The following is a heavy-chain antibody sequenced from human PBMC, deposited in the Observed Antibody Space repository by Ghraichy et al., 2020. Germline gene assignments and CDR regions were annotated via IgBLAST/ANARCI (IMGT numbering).Heavy chain of an antibody. Sequence: GESLNISCEASGYNFTDYSIHWVRQAPGQGLEWMGWLSPDGGHTSHAQEFSPRFQGRVTMTRDRSISTAYMELSRLRSDDTAVYYCARGSIFGVKSDVFLDYWGQGSLVTVST. V-gene: IGHV1-2*02. CDR3: ARGSIFGVKSDVFLDY. J-gene: IGHJ4*02. D-gene: IGHD3-3*01. CDR2: LSPDGGHT. CDR1: GYNFTDYS.